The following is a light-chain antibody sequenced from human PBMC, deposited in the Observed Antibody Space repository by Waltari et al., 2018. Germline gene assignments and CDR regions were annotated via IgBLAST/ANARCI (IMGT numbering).Light chain of an antibody. Sequence: DIQMTQSPSTLSASVGDRVTISCRASQNVGTWLAWYQQKPGKAPKLLIYMASSLESGVPSRFRGSGSGTECTLTISSLQPDDFVTYSCQQYSSFSTFGQGTKV. CDR2: MAS. J-gene: IGKJ2*01. CDR3: QQYSSFST. CDR1: QNVGTW. V-gene: IGKV1-5*03.